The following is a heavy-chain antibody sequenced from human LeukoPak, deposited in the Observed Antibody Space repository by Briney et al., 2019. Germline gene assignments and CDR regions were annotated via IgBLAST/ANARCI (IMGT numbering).Heavy chain of an antibody. J-gene: IGHJ4*02. D-gene: IGHD1-26*01. CDR2: INPSGGST. CDR1: GCTFTSYY. CDR3: ARGRRSGSYRGGLDY. V-gene: IGHV1-46*01. Sequence: ASVKVSCKASGCTFTSYYMHWVRQAPGQGLEWMGIINPSGGSTSYAQKFQGRVTMTRDTSTSTVYMELSSLRSEDTAVYYCARGRRSGSYRGGLDYWGQGPLVAVSS.